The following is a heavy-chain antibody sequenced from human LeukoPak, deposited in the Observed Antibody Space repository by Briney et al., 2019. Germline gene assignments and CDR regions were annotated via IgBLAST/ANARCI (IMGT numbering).Heavy chain of an antibody. Sequence: SETLSLACTVSGGSISSYYWSWIRQPPGKGLEWIGYIYYSGSTNYNPSLKSRVTISVDTSKNQFSLKLRSLTAADTAVYYCARHVGYGNNWFDPWGQGTLVTVSS. D-gene: IGHD5-18*01. V-gene: IGHV4-59*08. CDR2: IYYSGST. CDR3: ARHVGYGNNWFDP. CDR1: GGSISSYY. J-gene: IGHJ5*02.